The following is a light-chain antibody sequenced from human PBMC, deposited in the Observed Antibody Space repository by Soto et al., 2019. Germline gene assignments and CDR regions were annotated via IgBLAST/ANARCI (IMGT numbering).Light chain of an antibody. CDR1: SSDIGNNY. CDR3: GTWDSGLCIGV. CDR2: DND. J-gene: IGLJ1*01. V-gene: IGLV1-51*01. Sequence: QSVLTQPPSVSAAPGQRVTISCSGSSSDIGNNYVSWYQHLPGTAPKLLIYDNDERPSGIPDRFSGSKSGTSATLGITGLQTGDEADYYCGTWDSGLCIGVFGTGTRVTVL.